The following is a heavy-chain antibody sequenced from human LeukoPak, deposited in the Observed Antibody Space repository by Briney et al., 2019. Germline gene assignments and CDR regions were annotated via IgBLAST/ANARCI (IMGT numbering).Heavy chain of an antibody. CDR2: ISSSSSTI. D-gene: IGHD3-10*01. V-gene: IGHV3-48*01. J-gene: IGHJ4*02. Sequence: QAGGSLRLSCAASGFTFSSYSMNWVRQAPGKGLEWVSYISSSSSTIYYADSVKGRFTISRDNAKNSLYLQMNSLRAEDTAVYYCAREDAYGSGSYYNDLDYWGQGTLVTVSS. CDR1: GFTFSSYS. CDR3: AREDAYGSGSYYNDLDY.